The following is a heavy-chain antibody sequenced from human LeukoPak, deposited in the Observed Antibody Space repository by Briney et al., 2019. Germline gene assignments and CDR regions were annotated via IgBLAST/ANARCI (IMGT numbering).Heavy chain of an antibody. CDR2: ISGSGGST. D-gene: IGHD3-22*01. Sequence: GGSLRLSCAASGFTFSSYAMSWVRQAPGKGLEWVSAISGSGGSTYYADSVEGRFTISRDNSKNTLYLQMNSLRAEDTAVYYCAKGLVVVISYFDYWGQGTLVTVSS. V-gene: IGHV3-23*01. CDR3: AKGLVVVISYFDY. CDR1: GFTFSSYA. J-gene: IGHJ4*02.